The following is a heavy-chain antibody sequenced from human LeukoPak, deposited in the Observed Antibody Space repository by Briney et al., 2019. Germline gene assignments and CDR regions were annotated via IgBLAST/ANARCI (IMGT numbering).Heavy chain of an antibody. D-gene: IGHD2-21*02. Sequence: GASVKVSCKASGYTFTSYYMHWVRQAPGQGLEWMGIINPSGGSTSYAQKFQGRVTMTRDTSTSTVYMEPSSLRSEDTAVYYCARSIIVVVAAGALDIWGQGTMVTVSS. CDR2: INPSGGST. V-gene: IGHV1-46*01. J-gene: IGHJ3*02. CDR1: GYTFTSYY. CDR3: ARSIIVVVAAGALDI.